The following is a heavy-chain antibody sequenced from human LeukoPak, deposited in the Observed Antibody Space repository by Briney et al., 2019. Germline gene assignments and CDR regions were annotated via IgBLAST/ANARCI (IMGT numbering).Heavy chain of an antibody. CDR1: GYTFTSYG. Sequence: GASVKVSCKASGYTFTSYGISWARQAPGQGLEWMGWISAYNGNTNYARKLQGRVTMTTDTSTSTAYMELRSLRSDDTAVYYCARASPPYSGSFREGFDYWGQGTLVTVSS. CDR3: ARASPPYSGSFREGFDY. J-gene: IGHJ4*02. CDR2: ISAYNGNT. V-gene: IGHV1-18*01. D-gene: IGHD1-26*01.